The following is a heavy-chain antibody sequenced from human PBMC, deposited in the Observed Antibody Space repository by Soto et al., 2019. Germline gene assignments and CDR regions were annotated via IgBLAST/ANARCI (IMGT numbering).Heavy chain of an antibody. CDR2: TIPIFSTT. CDR1: GGTFISYA. J-gene: IGHJ6*02. D-gene: IGHD3-3*01. V-gene: IGHV1-69*13. CDR3: AAAVWRGYSEYYYGMDV. Sequence: SVKVSCKXFGGTFISYAFSWVRQAPGQGLEWMGGTIPIFSTTHYAQNFQGRVTITADGSTSTAYMELSSLRSEDTAVYYCAAAVWRGYSEYYYGMDVWGLGTTVTVSS.